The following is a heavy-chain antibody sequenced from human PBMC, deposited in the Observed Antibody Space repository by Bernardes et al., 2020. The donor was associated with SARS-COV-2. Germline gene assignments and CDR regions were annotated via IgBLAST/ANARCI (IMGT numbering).Heavy chain of an antibody. CDR2: LSGAGLYL. Sequence: GGSLRLSCAASGFPFSNYLFSWFRQAPGKGLEWVSSLSGAGLYLYHGDPVRGRFTTSRDNTRTSVFLQMESLRAEDTAVYYCARDVGGTDWRFGCDVWGPGTMVHVSS. J-gene: IGHJ3*01. CDR3: ARDVGGTDWRFGCDV. V-gene: IGHV3-21*01. CDR1: GFPFSNYL. D-gene: IGHD3-9*01.